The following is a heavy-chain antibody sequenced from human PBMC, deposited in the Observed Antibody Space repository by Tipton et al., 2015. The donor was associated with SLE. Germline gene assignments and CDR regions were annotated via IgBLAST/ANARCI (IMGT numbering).Heavy chain of an antibody. D-gene: IGHD4-11*01. Sequence: SLRLSCAASGFTFSDYYMSWIRQAPGKGLEWVSYISSSGSTIYYADSVKGRFTISGDNAKNSLYLQMNSLRAEDTAVYYCARDGDLQYHGAYFDYWGQGTLVTVSS. CDR2: ISSSGSTI. CDR1: GFTFSDYY. CDR3: ARDGDLQYHGAYFDY. J-gene: IGHJ4*02. V-gene: IGHV3-11*04.